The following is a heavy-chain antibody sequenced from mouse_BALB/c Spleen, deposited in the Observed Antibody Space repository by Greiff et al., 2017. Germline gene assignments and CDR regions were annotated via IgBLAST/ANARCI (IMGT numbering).Heavy chain of an antibody. D-gene: IGHD2-10*02. V-gene: IGHV5-6-5*01. J-gene: IGHJ2*01. CDR1: GFTFSSYA. CDR2: ISSGGST. CDR3: ARGLVPFDY. Sequence: EVKLVESGGGLVQPGGSMKLSCAASGFTFSSYAMSWVRQTPEKRLEWVASISSGGSTYYPDSVKGRFTISRDNARNILYLQMSSLRSEDTAMYYCARGLVPFDYWGQGTTLTVSS.